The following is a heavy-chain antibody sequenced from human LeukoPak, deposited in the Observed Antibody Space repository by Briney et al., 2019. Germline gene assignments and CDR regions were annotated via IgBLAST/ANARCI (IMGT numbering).Heavy chain of an antibody. CDR3: ARVGTFSSGQYQRRFDFVDY. V-gene: IGHV3-64*01. CDR1: GFTFSSYA. Sequence: GGSLRLSCAASGFTFSSYAMHWVRQAPGKGLEYVSAISSNGGSTYYANSVKGRFTISRDNSKNTLYLQMGSLRAEDMAVYYCARVGTFSSGQYQRRFDFVDYWGQGTLVTVSS. J-gene: IGHJ4*02. CDR2: ISSNGGST. D-gene: IGHD3-22*01.